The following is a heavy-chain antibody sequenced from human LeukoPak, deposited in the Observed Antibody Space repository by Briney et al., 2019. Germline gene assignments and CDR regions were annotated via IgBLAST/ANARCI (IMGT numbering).Heavy chain of an antibody. Sequence: ASVKVSCKASGYTFTGYYMHWVRQAPGQGLEWMGWINPNSGGTNYAQKFQGWVTMTRDTSISTAYMELSRLRSDDTAVYYCARAPLNSGSYYLFFDYWGQGTLVTVSS. CDR1: GYTFTGYY. CDR3: ARAPLNSGSYYLFFDY. D-gene: IGHD1-26*01. CDR2: INPNSGGT. J-gene: IGHJ4*02. V-gene: IGHV1-2*04.